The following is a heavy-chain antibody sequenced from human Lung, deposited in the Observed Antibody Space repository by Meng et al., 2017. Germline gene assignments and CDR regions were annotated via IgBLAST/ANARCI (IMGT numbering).Heavy chain of an antibody. V-gene: IGHV3-15*01. Sequence: VTLVGSGGDLVKPGGSLRLSCAASGFYFSNAWMSWVRQAPGKGLEWVGRIKSNTDGGTTEYAAPVTGRFTISRDDSKSTLNLHLSGLRTDDTGVYYCTWDDKAVSDYWGQGTLVTVSS. D-gene: IGHD3-9*01. CDR2: IKSNTDGGTT. CDR3: TWDDKAVSDY. CDR1: GFYFSNAW. J-gene: IGHJ4*02.